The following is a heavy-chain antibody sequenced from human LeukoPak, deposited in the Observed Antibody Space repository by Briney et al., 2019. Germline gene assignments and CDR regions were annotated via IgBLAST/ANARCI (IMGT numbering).Heavy chain of an antibody. D-gene: IGHD5-18*01. CDR2: IYSGGST. J-gene: IGHJ4*02. V-gene: IGHV3-66*01. CDR3: ARGGCSYGSPFDY. CDR1: GFTFSSHW. Sequence: PGGSLRLSCAASGFTFSSHWMSWVRQAPGKGLEWVSVIYSGGSTYYADSVKGRFTISRDNSKNTLYLQMNSLRAEDTAVYYCARGGCSYGSPFDYWGQGTLVTVSS.